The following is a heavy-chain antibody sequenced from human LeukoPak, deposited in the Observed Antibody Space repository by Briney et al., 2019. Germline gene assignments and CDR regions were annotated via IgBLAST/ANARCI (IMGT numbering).Heavy chain of an antibody. V-gene: IGHV4-31*03. CDR2: IYCSGTT. J-gene: IGHJ4*02. CDR3: ARVGSPITAFFDC. Sequence: SETLSHTCTVSGGSISSGDYYWSWIRQHPMKGLEWIGYIYCSGTTYYNPSLESRVTISVDTSKNQFSLKLSSMTAADTAVYYCARVGSPITAFFDCWGQGTLVSVSS. D-gene: IGHD5-18*01. CDR1: GGSISSGDYY.